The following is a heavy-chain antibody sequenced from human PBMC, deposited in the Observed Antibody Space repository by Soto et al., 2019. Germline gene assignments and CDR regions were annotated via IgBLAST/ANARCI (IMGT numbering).Heavy chain of an antibody. Sequence: QLQLQESGPGLVKPSETLSLTCTVSGGSISSSSYYWVWIRQPPGKGLEWIGSIYYSGSTYYNPSLKSRVTISVDTSNNQFSLKLLSVTAADTAVYYCARSRSGFVELFAYWGQGTLVTVSS. J-gene: IGHJ4*02. CDR2: IYYSGST. D-gene: IGHD3-10*01. V-gene: IGHV4-39*01. CDR3: ARSRSGFVELFAY. CDR1: GGSISSSSYY.